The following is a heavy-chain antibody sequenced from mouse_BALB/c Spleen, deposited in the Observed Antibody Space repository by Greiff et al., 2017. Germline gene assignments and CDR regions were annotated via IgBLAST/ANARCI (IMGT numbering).Heavy chain of an antibody. CDR1: GFSLTSYG. CDR3: ARCNYYYAMDY. D-gene: IGHD2-1*01. V-gene: IGHV2-9*02. Sequence: QVHVKQSGPGLVAPSQSLSITCTVSGFSLTSYGAHWVRQPPGKGLEWLGVLWAGGSTNYNSALMSRLSISNDNSKSQVFLKMNRLQTDDTAMYYCARCNYYYAMDYWGPGTSVTGSS. CDR2: LWAGGST. J-gene: IGHJ4*01.